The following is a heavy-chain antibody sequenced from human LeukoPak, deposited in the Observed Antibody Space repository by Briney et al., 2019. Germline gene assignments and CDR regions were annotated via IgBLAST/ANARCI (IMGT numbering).Heavy chain of an antibody. Sequence: PGGSLRLSCAASGFTFSTYWMTWVRQAPGKGLEWVANIKSEGIDKYYVDSVKGRFTISRDNAKNSLYLQMNSLRAEDTAVYYCARHGSSAWLFDYWGQGTLVTVSS. V-gene: IGHV3-7*02. CDR1: GFTFSTYW. CDR2: IKSEGIDK. CDR3: ARHGSSAWLFDY. D-gene: IGHD6-19*01. J-gene: IGHJ4*02.